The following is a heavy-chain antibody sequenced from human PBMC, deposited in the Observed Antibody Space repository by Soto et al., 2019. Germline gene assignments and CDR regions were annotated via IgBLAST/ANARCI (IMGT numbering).Heavy chain of an antibody. CDR2: IIPIFGTA. V-gene: IGHV1-69*13. J-gene: IGHJ6*02. CDR1: GGTFSSYA. Sequence: SVKVSCKASGGTFSSYAISWVRQAPGQGLEWMGGIIPIFGTANYAQKFQGRVTITADESTSTAYMELSSLRSEDTAVYYCARDGLTRYYYYYYGMDVWGQGTTVTVSS. CDR3: ARDGLTRYYYYYYGMDV. D-gene: IGHD7-27*01.